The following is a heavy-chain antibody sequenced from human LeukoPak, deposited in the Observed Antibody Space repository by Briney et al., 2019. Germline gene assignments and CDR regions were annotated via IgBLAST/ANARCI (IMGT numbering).Heavy chain of an antibody. CDR3: ARVGDHFHWYLDL. Sequence: GGSLRLSCSASGFTVSTKYMNWVRQAPGKGLEWVSILYSGSDTYYANSVKGRFTISRDSSKNILFLQMNDLRAEDTAVYYCARVGDHFHWYLDLWGRGTLVTVSS. V-gene: IGHV3-53*01. CDR2: LYSGSDT. D-gene: IGHD3-10*01. J-gene: IGHJ2*01. CDR1: GFTVSTKY.